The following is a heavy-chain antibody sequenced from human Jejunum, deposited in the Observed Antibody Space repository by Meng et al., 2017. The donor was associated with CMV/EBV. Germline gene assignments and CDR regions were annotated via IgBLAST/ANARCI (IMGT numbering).Heavy chain of an antibody. CDR1: EFSVSNGY. CDR3: ARASLHAYMDV. J-gene: IGHJ6*03. Sequence: SSAAAEFSVSNGYVSWVRQAPGKEREWVSVIYSTGGTYYADSVRGRFAISRDNSKNTVFLQMNSLRADDTAVYYCARASLHAYMDVWGQGTTVTVSS. V-gene: IGHV3-53*01. D-gene: IGHD5/OR15-5a*01. CDR2: IYSTGGT.